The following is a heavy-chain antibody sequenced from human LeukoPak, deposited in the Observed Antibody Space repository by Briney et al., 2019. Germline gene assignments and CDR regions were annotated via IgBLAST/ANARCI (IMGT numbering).Heavy chain of an antibody. J-gene: IGHJ4*02. Sequence: ASVKVSCKASGYTFTGYYMHWVRQAPGQGLEWMGWINPNNGGTNYAQKFQGWVTMTRDTSISTAYMELSRLRSDDTAVYYCARVRYCGGDCSAYYFDYWGQGTLVTVSS. CDR1: GYTFTGYY. D-gene: IGHD2-21*02. CDR2: INPNNGGT. V-gene: IGHV1-2*04. CDR3: ARVRYCGGDCSAYYFDY.